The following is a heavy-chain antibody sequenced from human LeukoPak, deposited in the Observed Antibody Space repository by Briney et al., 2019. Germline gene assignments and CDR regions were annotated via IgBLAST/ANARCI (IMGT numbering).Heavy chain of an antibody. J-gene: IGHJ4*02. CDR1: WFSLSTSGVG. CDR3: AHRRGGGENY. V-gene: IGHV2-5*01. CDR2: IYWNDDK. D-gene: IGHD2-21*01. Sequence: SGPTHVKPTQTHTLSFTFSWFSLSTSGVGVGWIRQPPGKALEWLALIYWNDDKRYSPSLKSRLTITKDTSKNQVVLTMTNMDPVDTATYYCAHRRGGGENYWGQGTLVTVSS.